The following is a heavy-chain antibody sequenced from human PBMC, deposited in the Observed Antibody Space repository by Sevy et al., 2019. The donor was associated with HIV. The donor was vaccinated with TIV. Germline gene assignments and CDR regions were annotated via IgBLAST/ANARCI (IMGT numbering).Heavy chain of an antibody. CDR1: GGSISSGDYY. CDR2: IYYSGST. D-gene: IGHD6-13*01. J-gene: IGHJ4*02. Sequence: SETLSLTCTVSGGSISSGDYYWSWIRQPPGKGLEWIGYIYYSGSTYYNPSLKSRVTISVDTSKNQFSLKLSSVTAPDTAGYYCARDVSAAGTLDYWGQGTLVTVSS. CDR3: ARDVSAAGTLDY. V-gene: IGHV4-30-4*01.